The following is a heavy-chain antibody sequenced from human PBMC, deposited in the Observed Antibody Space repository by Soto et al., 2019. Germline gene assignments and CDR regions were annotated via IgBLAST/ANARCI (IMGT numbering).Heavy chain of an antibody. J-gene: IGHJ4*02. CDR2: MEPSSGRT. D-gene: IGHD1-26*01. CDR1: GYSFTGLD. CDR3: ARGVTAGVDY. V-gene: IGHV1-8*01. Sequence: SVKVSCKASGYSFTGLDINWVRQTTGQGLEWMGWMEPSSGRTGYAQKFQGRVTMTRDTSINTAYMELSSLTSDDTAFYYCARGVTAGVDYWGQGTLVTVSS.